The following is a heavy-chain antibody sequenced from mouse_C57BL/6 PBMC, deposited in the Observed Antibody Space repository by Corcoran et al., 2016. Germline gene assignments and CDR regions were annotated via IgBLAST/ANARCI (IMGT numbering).Heavy chain of an antibody. V-gene: IGHV1-26*01. CDR2: INPNNGGT. Sequence: EVQLQQSGPELVKPGASVKISCKASGYMFTDYYMNWVKQSHGKSLEWIGDINPNNGGTSYNQKFKGKATLTVDKSSSTAYMELRSLTSEDSAVYYCAVTGTEEYYFDYWGQGTTLTVSS. CDR1: GYMFTDYY. J-gene: IGHJ2*01. D-gene: IGHD4-1*01. CDR3: AVTGTEEYYFDY.